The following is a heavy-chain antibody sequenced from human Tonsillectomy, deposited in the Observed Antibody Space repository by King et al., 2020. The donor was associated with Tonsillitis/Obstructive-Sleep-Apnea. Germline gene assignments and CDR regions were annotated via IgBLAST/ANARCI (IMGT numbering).Heavy chain of an antibody. CDR2: ITYDGSNK. Sequence: VQLVVSGGGVVQRGRSLRLSCAASGFTFSSYAMHWVRQAPGKGLEWVAVITYDGSNKYYADSVKGRFTISRDNSKNTLYLQMNSLRAEDTGVYYCARDLVAYSSCLSDDAFDIWGQGTMVTVSS. V-gene: IGHV3-30*04. CDR1: GFTFSSYA. D-gene: IGHD6-19*01. CDR3: ARDLVAYSSCLSDDAFDI. J-gene: IGHJ3*02.